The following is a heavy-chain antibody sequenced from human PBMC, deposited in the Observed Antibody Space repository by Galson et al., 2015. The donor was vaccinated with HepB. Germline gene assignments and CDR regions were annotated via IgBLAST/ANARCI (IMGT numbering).Heavy chain of an antibody. CDR3: ARGPYGDVRAFDI. CDR2: LYSGGSGTT. Sequence: SLRLSCAASGFTVSNNYMSWVRQAPGKGLEWVSVLYSGGSGTTYYVDFVKGRFTISRDNSKNTVYLQMNSLRAEDTAVYYCARGPYGDVRAFDIWGQGTMVTVSS. V-gene: IGHV3-53*01. D-gene: IGHD4-17*01. J-gene: IGHJ3*02. CDR1: GFTVSNNY.